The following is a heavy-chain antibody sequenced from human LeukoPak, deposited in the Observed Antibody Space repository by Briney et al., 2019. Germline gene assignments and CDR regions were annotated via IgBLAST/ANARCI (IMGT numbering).Heavy chain of an antibody. CDR1: GYTFTGYY. CDR2: INPNSGGT. CDR3: ARDRGIVVAPAAMPYYYGMDV. J-gene: IGHJ6*02. V-gene: IGHV1-2*02. Sequence: ASVKVSCKASGYTFTGYYMHWVRQAPGQGLEWMGWINPNSGGTNYAQKFQGRVTMTRDTSISTAYMELSRLRSDDTAVYYCARDRGIVVAPAAMPYYYGMDVWGQGTTVTVSS. D-gene: IGHD2-2*01.